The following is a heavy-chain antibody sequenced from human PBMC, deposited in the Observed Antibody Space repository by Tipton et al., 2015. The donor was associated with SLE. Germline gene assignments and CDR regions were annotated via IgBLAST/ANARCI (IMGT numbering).Heavy chain of an antibody. CDR2: IYTSGST. J-gene: IGHJ6*03. V-gene: IGHV4-61*02. Sequence: TLSLTCTVSGGSISSGTYYWSWIRQPAGKGLEWIGRIYTSGSTNYNPPLKSRVTISVDTSKNQFSLKLSSVTAADTAVYYCARDVTIFGVDYYYYMDVWGKGTTVTVSS. CDR3: ARDVTIFGVDYYYYMDV. CDR1: GGSISSGTYY. D-gene: IGHD3-3*01.